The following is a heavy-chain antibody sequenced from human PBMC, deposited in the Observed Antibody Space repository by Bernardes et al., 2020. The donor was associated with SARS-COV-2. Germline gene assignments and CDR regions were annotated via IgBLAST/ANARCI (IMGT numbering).Heavy chain of an antibody. Sequence: GGSLRLSCAASGFTFSSYAMSWVRQAPGKGLEWVSAISGSGGSTYYADSVKGRFTISRDNSKNTLYLQMNSLRAEDTAVYYCAKGRFDCSSTSCYPYYFDYWGQGTLVTVSS. CDR2: ISGSGGST. CDR1: GFTFSSYA. CDR3: AKGRFDCSSTSCYPYYFDY. D-gene: IGHD2-2*01. V-gene: IGHV3-23*01. J-gene: IGHJ4*02.